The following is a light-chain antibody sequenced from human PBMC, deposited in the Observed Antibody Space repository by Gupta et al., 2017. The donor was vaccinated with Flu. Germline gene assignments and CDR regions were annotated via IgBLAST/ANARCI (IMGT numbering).Light chain of an antibody. Sequence: QGDSLRSYYASRYQQKPGQAPVLVIYGKNNRPSGIPDRFSGSSSGNTASLTITGAQAEDEADYYCNSRDSSGNHLVFGGGTKLTVL. V-gene: IGLV3-19*01. CDR3: NSRDSSGNHLV. CDR1: SLRSYY. J-gene: IGLJ2*01. CDR2: GKN.